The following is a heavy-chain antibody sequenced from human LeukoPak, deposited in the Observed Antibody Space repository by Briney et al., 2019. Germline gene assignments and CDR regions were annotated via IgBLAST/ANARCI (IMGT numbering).Heavy chain of an antibody. Sequence: ASVKVSCKASGGTFSSYAISWVRQAPGQGLEWMGGIIPIFGTANYAQKFQGRVTITTDESTSTAYMELSRLRSDDTAVYYCAQTEGYCSGGSCYARDYWGQGTLVTVSS. CDR3: AQTEGYCSGGSCYARDY. V-gene: IGHV1-69*05. J-gene: IGHJ4*02. CDR2: IIPIFGTA. CDR1: GGTFSSYA. D-gene: IGHD2-15*01.